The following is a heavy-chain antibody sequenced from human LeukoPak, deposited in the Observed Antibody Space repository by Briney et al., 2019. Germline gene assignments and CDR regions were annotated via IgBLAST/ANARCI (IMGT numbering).Heavy chain of an antibody. Sequence: ETLSLTCTVSGGSISSYYWSWVRQPPGKGLEWIGFVYYTGSTNYSPSLKSRVTISVDTSKNQFSLRLGSVTAADTAVYFCARGRVSSSTWYSTYYYYFYMDVWGKGTTVTVSS. CDR1: GGSISSYY. V-gene: IGHV4-59*01. D-gene: IGHD1-1*01. CDR2: VYYTGST. CDR3: ARGRVSSSTWYSTYYYYFYMDV. J-gene: IGHJ6*03.